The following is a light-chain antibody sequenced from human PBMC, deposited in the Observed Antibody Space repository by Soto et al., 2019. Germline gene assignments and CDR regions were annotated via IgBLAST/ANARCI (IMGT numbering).Light chain of an antibody. J-gene: IGLJ1*01. CDR2: EVS. CDR1: SSDVGAYDY. CDR3: SSYTSSSTQV. Sequence: QSALTQPASVSGSPGQSITISCTGTSSDVGAYDYVSWYQQHPDKAPKLMIYEVSNRPSGVSNRFSGSESVNTATLTISGLQADDEADYYCSSYTSSSTQVFGTGTKLTVL. V-gene: IGLV2-14*03.